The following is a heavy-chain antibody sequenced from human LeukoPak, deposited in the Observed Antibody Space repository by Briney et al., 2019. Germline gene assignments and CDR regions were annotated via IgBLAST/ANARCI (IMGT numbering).Heavy chain of an antibody. CDR1: GFTFSSYE. CDR3: ARDGDPNCSGGSCYFYYYYYGMDV. D-gene: IGHD2-15*01. J-gene: IGHJ6*04. V-gene: IGHV3-48*03. Sequence: GGSLRLSCAASGFTFSSYEMNWVRQAPGKGLEGVSYISSSGSTIYYADSVKGRFTISRDNAKNSLYLQMNSLRAEDTAVYYCARDGDPNCSGGSCYFYYYYYGMDVWGKGTRSPSPQ. CDR2: ISSSGSTI.